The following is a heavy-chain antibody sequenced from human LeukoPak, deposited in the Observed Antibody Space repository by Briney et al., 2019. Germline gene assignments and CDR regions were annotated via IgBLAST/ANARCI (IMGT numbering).Heavy chain of an antibody. CDR3: ANGDCRGGRCSSGAY. V-gene: IGHV3-30*02. D-gene: IGHD2-15*01. J-gene: IGHJ4*02. CDR1: GFNFRNYG. Sequence: GGSLRLSCAASGFNFRNYGMHWVRQAPGKGLEWVAYTRDDGSKNWYGDSVKGRFTISRDNSKSTLYLQMNSLRGEDTAVYYCANGDCRGGRCSSGAYWGQGTLVPVSS. CDR2: TRDDGSKN.